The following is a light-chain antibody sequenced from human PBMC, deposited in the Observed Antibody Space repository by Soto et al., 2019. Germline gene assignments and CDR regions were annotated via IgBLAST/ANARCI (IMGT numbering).Light chain of an antibody. CDR3: SSYTSSSTWV. CDR1: SSGVGGYNY. V-gene: IGLV2-14*01. Sequence: QSALTQPASVSGSPGQSITISCTGTSSGVGGYNYVSWYQQHPGKAPKLMIYEVNNRPSGVSNRFSGSKSGNTASLTISGLQAEDEADYYCSSYTSSSTWVFGGGTKVTVL. J-gene: IGLJ3*02. CDR2: EVN.